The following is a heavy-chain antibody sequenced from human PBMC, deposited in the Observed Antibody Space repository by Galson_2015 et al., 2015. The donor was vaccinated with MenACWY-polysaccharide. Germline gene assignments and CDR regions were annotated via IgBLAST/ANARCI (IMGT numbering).Heavy chain of an antibody. J-gene: IGHJ4*02. D-gene: IGHD2-2*02. Sequence: SLRLSCAASGFAFSGSPIHWVRQASGKGLEWIGRITTKAKNYATEYVASVKGRFTISRNDSNNTAYLQMSSLITEDTAMYYCTTILPNAASFDYWGRGTLVTVSS. CDR2: ITTKAKNYAT. CDR3: TTILPNAASFDY. CDR1: GFAFSGSP. V-gene: IGHV3-73*01.